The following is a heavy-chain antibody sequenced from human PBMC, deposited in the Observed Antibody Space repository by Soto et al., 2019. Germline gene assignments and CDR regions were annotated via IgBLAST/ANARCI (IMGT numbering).Heavy chain of an antibody. V-gene: IGHV3-11*06. J-gene: IGHJ4*02. CDR2: ISSSSSYT. D-gene: IGHD3-22*01. CDR3: ARATGDSSGRYFDY. Sequence: LRLSCAASGFTFSDYYMSWIRQAPGKGLEWVSYISSSSSYTNYADSVKGRFTISRDNAKNSLYLQMNSLRAEDTAVYYCARATGDSSGRYFDYWGQGTLVTVSS. CDR1: GFTFSDYY.